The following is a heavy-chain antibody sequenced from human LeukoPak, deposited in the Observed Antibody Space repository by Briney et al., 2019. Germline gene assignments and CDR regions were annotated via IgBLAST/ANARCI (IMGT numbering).Heavy chain of an antibody. V-gene: IGHV3-7*03. J-gene: IGHJ4*02. D-gene: IGHD3-10*01. CDR1: GFPFSGDW. Sequence: GGSLRLSCAASGFPFSGDWMTWVRQAPGRGLQWVASIKGEGRGNYYVHSVKGRFPVSRDNAKQSLYLEIDSLRVDDMGMYYCARGESDSWGQGPRITVSS. CDR2: IKGEGRGN. CDR3: ARGESDS.